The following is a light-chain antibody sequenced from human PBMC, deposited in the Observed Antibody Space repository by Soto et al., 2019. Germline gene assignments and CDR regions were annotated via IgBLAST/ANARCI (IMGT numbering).Light chain of an antibody. CDR2: ENN. Sequence: NFMLTQPHSVSESPGKTVTISCTRSSGNIASNYVQWYQQRPGSAPTTVIYENNQRPSAVPDRFSGSIDRSSNSASLTISGLKTEDEADYYCQSNDGSSQLFGGGTKLTVL. CDR3: QSNDGSSQL. CDR1: SGNIASNY. V-gene: IGLV6-57*04. J-gene: IGLJ2*01.